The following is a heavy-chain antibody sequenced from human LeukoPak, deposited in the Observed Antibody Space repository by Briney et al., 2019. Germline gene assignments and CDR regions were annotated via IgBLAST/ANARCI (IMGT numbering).Heavy chain of an antibody. Sequence: TSETLSLTCTVSGYSISSGYYWAWIRQPPGKGLEWIGSIFHTGSTYHNPPLKSRVTISVDTSKNQFSLKLNSVTAADTAVYYCARDHSSSSEDYWGQGTLVTVSS. D-gene: IGHD6-13*01. CDR3: ARDHSSSSEDY. CDR2: IFHTGST. CDR1: GYSISSGYY. V-gene: IGHV4-38-2*02. J-gene: IGHJ4*02.